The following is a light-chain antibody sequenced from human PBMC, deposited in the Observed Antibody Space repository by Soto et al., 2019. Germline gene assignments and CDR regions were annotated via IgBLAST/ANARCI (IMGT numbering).Light chain of an antibody. Sequence: QSVLTQPPSVSGAPGQRVTISCTGSTSNIGTGYDVHWYQQLPGTAPKLLIYGNSKRPSGVPDRISGSKSGSSASLAITGLQADDEADYYCSSFTISRNTVIFGGGTKVTVL. V-gene: IGLV1-40*01. CDR2: GNS. J-gene: IGLJ2*01. CDR1: TSNIGTGYD. CDR3: SSFTISRNTVI.